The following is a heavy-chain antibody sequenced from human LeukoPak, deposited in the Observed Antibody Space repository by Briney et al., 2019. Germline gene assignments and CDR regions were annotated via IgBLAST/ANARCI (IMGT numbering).Heavy chain of an antibody. CDR1: GGSISSYY. Sequence: PSETLSLTCTVSGGSISSYYWNWIRQAPGKGLEWIGYIYYTGSTDSNHSLKSRVTISVDTSKNQFSLKLSSVTAADTAVYYCARGWGSGNYIGWGQGTLVTVSS. J-gene: IGHJ4*02. V-gene: IGHV4-59*01. D-gene: IGHD3-10*01. CDR3: ARGWGSGNYIG. CDR2: IYYTGST.